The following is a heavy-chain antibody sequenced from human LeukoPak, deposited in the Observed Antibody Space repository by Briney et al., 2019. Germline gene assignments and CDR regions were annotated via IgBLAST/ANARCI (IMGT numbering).Heavy chain of an antibody. Sequence: SQTLSLTCAISGDSVSSDSAAWNWIRQSPSRGLEWLGRTYYRSKWYNDYAVSVKSRITINPDTSKNQFSLQLNSVTPEDTAVYCCARATAYDYVWGSYRSDYFDYWGQGTLVTVSS. V-gene: IGHV6-1*01. CDR3: ARATAYDYVWGSYRSDYFDY. CDR2: TYYRSKWYN. J-gene: IGHJ4*02. CDR1: GDSVSSDSAA. D-gene: IGHD3-16*02.